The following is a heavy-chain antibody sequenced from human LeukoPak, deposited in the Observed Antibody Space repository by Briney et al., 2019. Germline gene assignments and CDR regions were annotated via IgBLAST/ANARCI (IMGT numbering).Heavy chain of an antibody. Sequence: SETLSLTCTVSGCSIRGNGYYWGWSRQAPGKGLEWIGSIYYDGSTYYNPSLKSRVTISVDTPKNYFSLKLSSVTAADTAVYYCASSVWWPYYFDSWGQGTLVTVSS. CDR2: IYYDGST. V-gene: IGHV4-39*02. D-gene: IGHD4/OR15-4a*01. CDR1: GCSIRGNGYY. J-gene: IGHJ4*02. CDR3: ASSVWWPYYFDS.